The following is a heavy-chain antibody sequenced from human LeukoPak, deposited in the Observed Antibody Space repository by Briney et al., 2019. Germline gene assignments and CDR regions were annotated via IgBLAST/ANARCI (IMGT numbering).Heavy chain of an antibody. J-gene: IGHJ4*02. CDR2: MWYDGSDK. CDR1: GFTFSSFD. V-gene: IGHV3-33*01. Sequence: GGSLRLSCAASGFTFSSFDMHWVRQAPGKGLDWVAVMWYDGSDKYYADSVKGRFTISRDNSKNTPYLQMNSLRAEDTAVYYCARDAEYSSSLDYWGQGTLVTVSS. CDR3: ARDAEYSSSLDY. D-gene: IGHD6-6*01.